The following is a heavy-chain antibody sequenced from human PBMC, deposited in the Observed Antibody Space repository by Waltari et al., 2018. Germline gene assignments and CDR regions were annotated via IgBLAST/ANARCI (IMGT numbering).Heavy chain of an antibody. D-gene: IGHD6-19*01. J-gene: IGHJ4*02. V-gene: IGHV4-34*01. CDR3: ARLLIEDSGFGWDSFDY. Sequence: QVQLLQWGAGLLKPSETLSLTCAVSGEWYTINYWRWIRQSPGKGLEWIGEINHRGKTNKKPAIKSRVNISVDTSKKKVSLSLSSVTAADTAVYYCARLLIEDSGFGWDSFDYWGQGSPVIVSS. CDR1: GEWYTINY. CDR2: INHRGKT.